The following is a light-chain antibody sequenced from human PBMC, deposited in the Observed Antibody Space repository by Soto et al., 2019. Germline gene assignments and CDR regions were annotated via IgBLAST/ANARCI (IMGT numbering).Light chain of an antibody. Sequence: EIVMTQSPATLSVSPGEGATLSCRASQSISSKLAWYQQKPGQAPRLLIYAASTRATGVPARFSGSGSGTEFTLTISSLQSEDLAVYYCQHYNDWRWTFGQGTQVDIK. CDR3: QHYNDWRWT. V-gene: IGKV3-15*01. CDR2: AAS. CDR1: QSISSK. J-gene: IGKJ1*01.